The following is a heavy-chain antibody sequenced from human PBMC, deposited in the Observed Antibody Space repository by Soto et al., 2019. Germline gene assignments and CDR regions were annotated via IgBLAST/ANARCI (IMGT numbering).Heavy chain of an antibody. CDR2: IYWNDDT. V-gene: IGHV2-5*01. D-gene: IGHD3-3*01. Sequence: QITLNESGPTLVKPTQTLTLTCTFSGFSLSTGGVGVGWIRQPPGKALEWLALIYWNDDTRYSPSLKSRLTITKDTSKNHVVLTMTTMDPVDTATYYCARYYDFWSGYPLDYWGQGILVTVSS. J-gene: IGHJ4*02. CDR3: ARYYDFWSGYPLDY. CDR1: GFSLSTGGVG.